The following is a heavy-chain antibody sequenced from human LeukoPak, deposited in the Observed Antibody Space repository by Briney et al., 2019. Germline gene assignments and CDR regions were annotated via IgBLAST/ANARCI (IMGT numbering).Heavy chain of an antibody. V-gene: IGHV1-69*01. Sequence: SVKVSCKASGGTFSSYAINWVRLTPGQGLEWMGRIIPVFGTAKYAQKFQGRVTITADESTSTAYMELSSLRSEDTAVYYCARDEGAAAGTSWFDPWGQGTLVTVSS. CDR1: GGTFSSYA. D-gene: IGHD6-13*01. CDR2: IIPVFGTA. CDR3: ARDEGAAAGTSWFDP. J-gene: IGHJ5*02.